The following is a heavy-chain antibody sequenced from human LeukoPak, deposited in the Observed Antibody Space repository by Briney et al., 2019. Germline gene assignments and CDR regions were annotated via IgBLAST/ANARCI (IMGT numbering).Heavy chain of an antibody. CDR1: GFTVSSNY. D-gene: IGHD2-8*01. Sequence: GGSLRLSCAASGFTVSSNYMSWVRQAPGKGLEWVSIIYSGGSTFYADSVKGRFTISRDNSKNTLYLQMNSLRAEDTAVYYCAKDPDCTSGICYTFFDYWGQGTLVTVSS. V-gene: IGHV3-53*01. J-gene: IGHJ4*02. CDR3: AKDPDCTSGICYTFFDY. CDR2: IYSGGST.